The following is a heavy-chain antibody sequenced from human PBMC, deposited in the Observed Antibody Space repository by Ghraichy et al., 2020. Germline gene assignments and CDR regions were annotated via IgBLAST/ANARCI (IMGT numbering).Heavy chain of an antibody. CDR2: TFYRSKWYS. CDR1: GDSVSSNSAT. Sequence: ISGDSVSSNSATWDWIRQSPSRGLEWLGRTFYRSKWYSEYAVSVKSRITINPDTSKNQFSLQLNSVTPEDTALYYCARQYIYGFDYWGQGTLVTVSS. D-gene: IGHD3-10*01. CDR3: ARQYIYGFDY. V-gene: IGHV6-1*01. J-gene: IGHJ4*02.